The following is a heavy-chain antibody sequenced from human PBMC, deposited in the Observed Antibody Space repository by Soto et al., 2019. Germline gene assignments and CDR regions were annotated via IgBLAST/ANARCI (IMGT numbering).Heavy chain of an antibody. CDR3: ARYIPGVRYYGMDV. V-gene: IGHV3-74*01. CDR1: GFIFSSYW. Sequence: PGGSLRLSCAASGFIFSSYWMHWVRQAPGKGLVWVSRINNDGSDTTYADSVKGRFTVSRDNSGNTLFLEMYSLRAEDTAVYYCARYIPGVRYYGMDVWGQGTTVTVSS. J-gene: IGHJ6*02. D-gene: IGHD2-2*01. CDR2: INNDGSDT.